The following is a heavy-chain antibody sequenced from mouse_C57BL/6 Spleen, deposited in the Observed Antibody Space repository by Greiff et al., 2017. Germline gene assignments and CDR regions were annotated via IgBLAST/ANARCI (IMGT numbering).Heavy chain of an antibody. CDR1: GYAFSSSW. V-gene: IGHV1-82*01. J-gene: IGHJ3*01. Sequence: QVQLKESGPELVKPGASVKISCKASGYAFSSSWMNWVKQRPGKGLEWIGRIYPGDGDTNYNGKFKGKATLTADKSSSTAYMQLSSLTSEDSAVYFCARDDYGCAYWGQGTLVTVSA. D-gene: IGHD2-4*01. CDR3: ARDDYGCAY. CDR2: IYPGDGDT.